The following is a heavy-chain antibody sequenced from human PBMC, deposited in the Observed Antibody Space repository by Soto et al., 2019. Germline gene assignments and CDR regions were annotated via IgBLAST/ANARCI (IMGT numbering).Heavy chain of an antibody. Sequence: GGSLRLSCAASGFTFSSYSMNWVRQAPGKGLEWVSSISSSSSYIYYADSVKGRFTISRDNAKNSLYLQINSLRAEDTAVYYCARDHDGDYVDYWGQGTLVTVSS. J-gene: IGHJ4*02. V-gene: IGHV3-21*01. CDR1: GFTFSSYS. CDR3: ARDHDGDYVDY. D-gene: IGHD4-17*01. CDR2: ISSSSSYI.